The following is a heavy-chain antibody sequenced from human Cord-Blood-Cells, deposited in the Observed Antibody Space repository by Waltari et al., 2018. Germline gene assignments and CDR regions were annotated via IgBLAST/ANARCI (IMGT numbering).Heavy chain of an antibody. CDR3: ATAVQYCSSTSCYTRIFDY. Sequence: QVQLVQSGAEVKKPGASVKVSCKVSGYTLTELSMHWVRQAPGKGLEWMGGFDPEDSETIYAQKFQGRVTMTEDTSTDTAYMELSSLRSEDTAVYYCATAVQYCSSTSCYTRIFDYWGQGTLVTVSS. J-gene: IGHJ4*02. CDR1: GYTLTELS. D-gene: IGHD2-2*02. V-gene: IGHV1-24*01. CDR2: FDPEDSET.